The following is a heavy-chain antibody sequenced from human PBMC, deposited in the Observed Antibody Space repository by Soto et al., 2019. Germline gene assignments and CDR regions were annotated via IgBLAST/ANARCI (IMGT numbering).Heavy chain of an antibody. J-gene: IGHJ6*02. Sequence: VQLVESGGGLVQPGGSLRLSCAASGFTFSSYSMNWVRQAPGKGLEWVSYISSSSSTIYYADSVKGRFTISRDNAKNSLYLQMNSLRDEDTAVYYCARDLYDFWSGYSYYYYGMDVWGQGTTVTVSS. CDR2: ISSSSSTI. CDR1: GFTFSSYS. CDR3: ARDLYDFWSGYSYYYYGMDV. V-gene: IGHV3-48*02. D-gene: IGHD3-3*01.